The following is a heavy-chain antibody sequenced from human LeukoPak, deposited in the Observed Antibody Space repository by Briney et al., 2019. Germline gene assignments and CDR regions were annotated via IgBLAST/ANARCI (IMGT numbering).Heavy chain of an antibody. J-gene: IGHJ4*02. CDR1: GYTFTSYA. V-gene: IGHV1-3*01. Sequence: ASVKVSCKASGYTFTSYAMHWVRQAPGQRLEWMGWINAGNGNTKYSQKFQGRVTITRDTSASTAYMELSSLRSEDTAVYYCARDHNGSGYYDYWGQGTLVTVSS. D-gene: IGHD3-22*01. CDR3: ARDHNGSGYYDY. CDR2: INAGNGNT.